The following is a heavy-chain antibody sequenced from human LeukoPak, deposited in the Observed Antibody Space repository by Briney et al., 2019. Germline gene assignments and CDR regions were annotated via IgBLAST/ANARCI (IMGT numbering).Heavy chain of an antibody. CDR2: IYNTGST. V-gene: IGHV4-59*01. Sequence: KPSETLSLTCTVSGGSIRSYYWSWIRQPPGKGLEWIGYIYNTGSTVYNPSLKSRVTISVDTSKNQFSLQLSSVTAADTAVYYCARAGEVRGGYKGAFDYWGQGTLVTVSS. J-gene: IGHJ4*02. CDR1: GGSIRSYY. D-gene: IGHD5-24*01. CDR3: ARAGEVRGGYKGAFDY.